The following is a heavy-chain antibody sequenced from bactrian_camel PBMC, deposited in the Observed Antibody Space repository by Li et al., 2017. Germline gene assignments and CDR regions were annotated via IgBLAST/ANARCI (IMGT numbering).Heavy chain of an antibody. V-gene: IGHV3S53*01. J-gene: IGHJ4*01. CDR2: LASDGST. Sequence: HVQLVESGGGSVQAGGSLTLNCAFDAYTPTNVRMAWFRQAPGKERGGVASLASDGSTIYANSLKGRFTISKDVDRNWLDLQIESLEPGDTARYYCAADRRRHGAPSLRPGDYSVWGQGTQVTVS. D-gene: IGHD2*01. CDR3: AADRRRHGAPSLRPGDYSV. CDR1: AYTPTNVR.